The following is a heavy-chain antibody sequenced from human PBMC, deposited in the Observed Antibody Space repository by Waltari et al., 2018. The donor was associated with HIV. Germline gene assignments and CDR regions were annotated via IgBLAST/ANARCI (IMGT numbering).Heavy chain of an antibody. CDR3: VKDAGWVGFLAFDL. V-gene: IGHV3-9*01. CDR2: ISGKSGRR. Sequence: EVQLVESGGALVQPGRSLRLSCEASGFTFADYATSWVRQVPGRGLEWVSVISGKSGRRRYAYSVKGRLTMSRDNAKNSLFLEMNSLRLEDTALYYCVKDAGWVGFLAFDLWSQGTLVSVAS. D-gene: IGHD3-3*01. J-gene: IGHJ4*02. CDR1: GFTFADYA.